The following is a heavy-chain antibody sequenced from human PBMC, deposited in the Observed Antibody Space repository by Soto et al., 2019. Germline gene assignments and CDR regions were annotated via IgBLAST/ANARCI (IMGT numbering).Heavy chain of an antibody. CDR2: IYHSGST. V-gene: IGHV4-4*02. CDR3: ARAIPSSYYGMDV. Sequence: PSETLSLTCAVSGGSISSSNWLRWVRQPPGKGLEWIGEIYHSGSTNYNPSLKSRVTISVDKSKNQFSLKLSSVTAADMAVYYCARAIPSSYYGMDVWGQGTTVT. CDR1: GGSISSSNW. D-gene: IGHD2-21*01. J-gene: IGHJ6*02.